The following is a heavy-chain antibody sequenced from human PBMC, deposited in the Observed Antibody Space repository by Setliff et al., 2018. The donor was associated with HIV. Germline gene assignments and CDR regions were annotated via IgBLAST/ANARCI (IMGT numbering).Heavy chain of an antibody. CDR2: IFYSGIT. Sequence: SETLSLTCTVSGGSFTSRSYYWGWIRQPPGKGLEWIGSIFYSGITYYNPSLKSRITISVDTSKNQISLRVNSVTAADTAVYYCVSPHGGRGGGAWFDPWGQGTLVTVSS. CDR1: GGSFTSRSYY. CDR3: VSPHGGRGGGAWFDP. V-gene: IGHV4-39*01. D-gene: IGHD2-15*01. J-gene: IGHJ5*02.